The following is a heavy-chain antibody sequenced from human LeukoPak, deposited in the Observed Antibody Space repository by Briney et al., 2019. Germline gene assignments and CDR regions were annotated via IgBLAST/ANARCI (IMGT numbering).Heavy chain of an antibody. V-gene: IGHV1-2*02. D-gene: IGHD1-26*01. CDR2: INPNSGDT. CDR1: GYTFTGYF. J-gene: IGHJ4*02. Sequence: GASVKVSCKASGYTFTGYFMHWVRQAPGQGLEWMGWINPNSGDTNHAQKFQGRVTMTRDTSISTGYMELSRLRSDDTAVYYCARYRGSYSGDYWGQGTLVTVSS. CDR3: ARYRGSYSGDY.